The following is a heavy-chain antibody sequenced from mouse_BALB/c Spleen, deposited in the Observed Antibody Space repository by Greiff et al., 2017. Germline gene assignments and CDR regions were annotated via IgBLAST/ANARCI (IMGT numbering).Heavy chain of an antibody. CDR3: ARGVQKFAY. D-gene: IGHD2-14*01. J-gene: IGHJ3*01. CDR2: INPSTGYT. CDR1: GYTFTSYW. V-gene: IGHV1-7*01. Sequence: QVQLQQSGAELAKPGASVKMSCKASGYTFTSYWMHWVKQRPGQGLEWIGYINPSTGYTEYNQKFKDKATLTADKSSSTAYMQLSSLTSEDSAVYYCARGVQKFAYWGQGTLVTVSA.